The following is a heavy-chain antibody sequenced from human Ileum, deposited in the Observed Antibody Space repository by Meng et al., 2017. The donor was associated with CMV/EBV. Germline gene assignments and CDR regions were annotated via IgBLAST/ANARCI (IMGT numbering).Heavy chain of an antibody. J-gene: IGHJ4*02. CDR2: VHNNGGT. D-gene: IGHD3-10*01. V-gene: IGHV4-39*07. Sequence: SGPVRVKRLDTLSLIGTGLGAYLDNVNDDWAGRRQCPGKGLEWIGRVHNNGGTYQNPFLRSRVAISVDTSKHQFSLRMNSVTAADTALYYCAKDLPRGPSDYWSQGTLVTVSS. CDR3: AKDLPRGPSDY. CDR1: GAYLDNVNDD.